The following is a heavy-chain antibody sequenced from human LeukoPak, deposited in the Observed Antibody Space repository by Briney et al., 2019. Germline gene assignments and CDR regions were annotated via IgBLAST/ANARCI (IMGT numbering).Heavy chain of an antibody. CDR2: INHSGST. Sequence: SETLSLTCAVYGGSFSGYYWSWIRQPPGKGLEWIGGINHSGSTNYNPSLKSRVTISVDTSKNQFSLKLSSVTAADTAVYYCARGTTTIFGVVIPRKYNWFDPWGQGTLVTVSS. CDR3: ARGTTTIFGVVIPRKYNWFDP. J-gene: IGHJ5*02. D-gene: IGHD3-3*01. CDR1: GGSFSGYY. V-gene: IGHV4-34*01.